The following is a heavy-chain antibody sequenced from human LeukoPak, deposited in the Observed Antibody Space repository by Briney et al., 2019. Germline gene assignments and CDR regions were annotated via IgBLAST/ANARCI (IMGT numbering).Heavy chain of an antibody. V-gene: IGHV3-9*03. J-gene: IGHJ4*02. D-gene: IGHD4-17*01. Sequence: PGRSLRLSCAASGFTFDDYAMHWVRQAPGKGLEWVSGISWNSGSIGYADSVKGRFTISRDNAKNSLYLQMNSLRAEDMALYYCAKGDTTVTTNYFDYWGQGTLVTVSS. CDR3: AKGDTTVTTNYFDY. CDR2: ISWNSGSI. CDR1: GFTFDDYA.